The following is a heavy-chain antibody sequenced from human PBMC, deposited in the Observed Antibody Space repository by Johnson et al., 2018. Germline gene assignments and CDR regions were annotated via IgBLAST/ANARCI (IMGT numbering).Heavy chain of an antibody. CDR3: AGDEERNGYCGFLEC. J-gene: IGHJ2*01. Sequence: QVQLVQSGGGLVKPGGSLRLSCAASGFTFSDYYMSWIRQAPGKGLEWVSYISSGATTLYYAKSVKGRFTISRDNARNSLYLQMNSLRADYTAVYYCAGDEERNGYCGFLECWGRATLGTVSS. CDR1: GFTFSDYY. V-gene: IGHV3-11*01. D-gene: IGHD3-3*01. CDR2: ISSGATTL.